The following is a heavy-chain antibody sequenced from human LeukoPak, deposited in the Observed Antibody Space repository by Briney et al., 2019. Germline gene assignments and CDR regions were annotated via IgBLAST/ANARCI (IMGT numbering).Heavy chain of an antibody. CDR3: ARARYCSSTNCYEHDY. CDR2: ISSSSIYI. Sequence: PGGSLRLSCAASGFTFSSYSMNWVRQAPGKGLEWVSSISSSSIYIYYADSVKGRFTISRDNAKNSLYLQMNSLRAEDTAVYYCARARYCSSTNCYEHDYWGQGTQVTVSS. D-gene: IGHD2-2*01. CDR1: GFTFSSYS. J-gene: IGHJ4*02. V-gene: IGHV3-21*01.